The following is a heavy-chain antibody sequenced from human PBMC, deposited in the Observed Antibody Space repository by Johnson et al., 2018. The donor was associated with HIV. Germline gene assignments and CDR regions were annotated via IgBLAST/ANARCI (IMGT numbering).Heavy chain of an antibody. CDR1: GFTFSSYG. CDR3: AREGIWYCSGGSCYGAFDI. Sequence: QVQLVESGGGVVQPGRSLRLSCAASGFTFSSYGMHWVRQAPGKGLEWVSVLYSDGGTYYADSVKGRFTISRDNSKNTLYLQMNSLRADDTAVYYCAREGIWYCSGGSCYGAFDIWGQGTMVTVSS. J-gene: IGHJ3*02. V-gene: IGHV3-NL1*01. CDR2: LYSDGGT. D-gene: IGHD2-15*01.